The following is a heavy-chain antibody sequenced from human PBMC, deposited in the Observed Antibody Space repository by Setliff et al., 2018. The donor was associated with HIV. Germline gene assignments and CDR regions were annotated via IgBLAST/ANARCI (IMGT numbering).Heavy chain of an antibody. CDR2: IFDSENN. Sequence: SETLSLTCNVSGASISSYYWSWIRQPPGKGLEWIGNIFDSENNNYNPSLKSRVSMSVDTSKNQFSLRLTSVTAADTAVYYCARQITSVTPEMLVVNDAFDVWGQGKMVTVSS. CDR3: ARQITSVTPEMLVVNDAFDV. J-gene: IGHJ3*01. V-gene: IGHV4-59*01. D-gene: IGHD4-17*01. CDR1: GASISSYY.